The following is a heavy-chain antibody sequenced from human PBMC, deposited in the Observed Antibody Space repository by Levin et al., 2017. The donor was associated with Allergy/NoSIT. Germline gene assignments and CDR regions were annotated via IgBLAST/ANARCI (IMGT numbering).Heavy chain of an antibody. CDR2: IHHSGNA. V-gene: IGHV4-59*13. D-gene: IGHD3-10*01. J-gene: IGHJ5*02. Sequence: SETLSLTCTVSGAPIRSYHWAWIRQSPGKGLEWIGSIHHSGNANYNSSLKSRVSMSVDTSKSDFSLKLSSVTAADTAVYFCARVAYYGSGTSFFDTWGQGTLVSVSS. CDR1: GAPIRSYH. CDR3: ARVAYYGSGTSFFDT.